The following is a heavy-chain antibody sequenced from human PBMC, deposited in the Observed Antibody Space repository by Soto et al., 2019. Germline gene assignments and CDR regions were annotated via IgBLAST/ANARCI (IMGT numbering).Heavy chain of an antibody. CDR3: ASLGTGYYYYYGMDV. CDR2: INHSGST. D-gene: IGHD3-9*01. Sequence: SETLSLTCAVYGGSFSGYYWSWIRQPPGKGLEWIGEINHSGSTNYNPSLESRVTISVDTSKNRFSLKLSSVTAADTAVYYCASLGTGYYYYYGMDVWGQGTTVTVSS. V-gene: IGHV4-34*01. CDR1: GGSFSGYY. J-gene: IGHJ6*02.